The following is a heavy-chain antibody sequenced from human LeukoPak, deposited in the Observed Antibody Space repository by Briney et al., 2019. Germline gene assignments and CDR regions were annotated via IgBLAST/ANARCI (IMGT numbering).Heavy chain of an antibody. CDR2: ISYSGNT. J-gene: IGHJ4*02. CDR3: AVRGYSYGSDY. Sequence: PSETLSLTCSVSGGSISSYYWSWIRQPPGKGLEWIGYISYSGNTNYNPSLKSRVTISVDTSKNQFSLKLSSVTAADTAVYYCAVRGYSYGSDYWGQGTLVTVSS. D-gene: IGHD5-18*01. V-gene: IGHV4-59*08. CDR1: GGSISSYY.